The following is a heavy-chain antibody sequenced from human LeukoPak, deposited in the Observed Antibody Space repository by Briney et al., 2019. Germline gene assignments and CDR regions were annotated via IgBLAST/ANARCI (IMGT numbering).Heavy chain of an antibody. J-gene: IGHJ6*03. CDR2: INHSGST. V-gene: IGHV4-34*01. Sequence: SETLSLTCAVYGGSFSGYYWSWIRQPPGKGLEWIGEINHSGSTNYNPSLKSRVTISVDTSKNQFSLKLSSVTAADTAVYYCARLMVPGAPRYYYYYMDVCGKGTTVTVSS. CDR1: GGSFSGYY. CDR3: ARLMVPGAPRYYYYYMDV. D-gene: IGHD2-2*01.